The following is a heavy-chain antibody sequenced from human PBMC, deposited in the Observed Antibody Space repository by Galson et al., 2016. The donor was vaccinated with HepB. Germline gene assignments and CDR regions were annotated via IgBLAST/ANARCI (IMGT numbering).Heavy chain of an antibody. J-gene: IGHJ6*02. CDR2: IHTNTGTP. D-gene: IGHD2/OR15-2a*01. V-gene: IGHV7-4-1*02. CDR1: GYTFNTFS. CDR3: ARQSRNSFDV. Sequence: SVKVSCKASGYTFNTFSMNWVRQAPGQGLEWMGWIHTNTGTPTYAQGFTGRFVFSLDSSVSTAYLQITSLKAEDPAVYFCARQSRNSFDVWGQGTTVTVSS.